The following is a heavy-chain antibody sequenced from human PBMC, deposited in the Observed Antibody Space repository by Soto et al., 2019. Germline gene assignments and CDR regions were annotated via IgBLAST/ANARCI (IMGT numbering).Heavy chain of an antibody. CDR1: GGPIVTGGYY. D-gene: IGHD3-16*01. Sequence: QVQLQESGPGLVKPSQTLSLTCSVSGGPIVTGGYYWNWIRQHPGEVLEWIGNIYHNGSTYYNPSLKSRVHISVDTSKNQFSLRLSSVTAADTAVYYCAKSLGGGFQPLRWFGPWGQGTMVTVSS. CDR3: AKSLGGGFQPLRWFGP. CDR2: IYHNGST. J-gene: IGHJ5*02. V-gene: IGHV4-31*03.